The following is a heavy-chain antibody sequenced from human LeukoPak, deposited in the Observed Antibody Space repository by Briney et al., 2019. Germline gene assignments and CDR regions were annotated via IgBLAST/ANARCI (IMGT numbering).Heavy chain of an antibody. CDR3: ARGDTAMGYYYYMDV. Sequence: GASVKVSCKASGGTFSSYAISWVRQAPGQGLEWMGGIIPIFGTANYAQKFQGRVTITTDESTSTAYMELSSLRSEDTAVYYCARGDTAMGYYYYMDVWGKGTMVTVSS. CDR1: GGTFSSYA. V-gene: IGHV1-69*05. CDR2: IIPIFGTA. D-gene: IGHD5-18*01. J-gene: IGHJ6*03.